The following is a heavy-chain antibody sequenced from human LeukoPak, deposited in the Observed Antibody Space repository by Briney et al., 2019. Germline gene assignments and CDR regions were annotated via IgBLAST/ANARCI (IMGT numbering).Heavy chain of an antibody. CDR2: INPNSGGT. CDR1: GYTFTGYY. J-gene: IGHJ4*02. V-gene: IGHV1-2*02. Sequence: ASVKVSCKASGYTFTGYYMRWVRQAPGQGLEWMGWINPNSGGTNYAQKFQGRVTMTRDTSISTAYMELSRLRSDDTAVYYCARELSGIAARPCDYWGQGTLVTVSS. CDR3: ARELSGIAARPCDY. D-gene: IGHD6-6*01.